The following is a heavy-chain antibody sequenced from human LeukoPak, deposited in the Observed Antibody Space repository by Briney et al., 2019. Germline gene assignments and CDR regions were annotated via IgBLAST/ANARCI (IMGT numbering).Heavy chain of an antibody. J-gene: IGHJ5*02. CDR2: IYYSEST. V-gene: IGHV4-39*07. Sequence: SETLSLTCTVSGGSISSSSYYWGWIRQPPGKGLEWIGSIYYSESTYYNPSLKSRVTISVDTSKNQFSLKLSSVTAADTAMYYCARDLFHDSSGYYINWFDPWGQGTLVTVSS. CDR3: ARDLFHDSSGYYINWFDP. D-gene: IGHD3-22*01. CDR1: GGSISSSSYY.